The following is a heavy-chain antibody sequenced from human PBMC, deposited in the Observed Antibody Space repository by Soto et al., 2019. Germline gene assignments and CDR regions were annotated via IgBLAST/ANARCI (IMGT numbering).Heavy chain of an antibody. D-gene: IGHD3-16*01. CDR3: ATHGLGVSSPPYFDN. J-gene: IGHJ4*02. Sequence: QLVQSGSEVKKPGSSVKVSCQASGGTFSGYVVTWERQAPGQGLEWMGDFVTLFGTTNYAQRFSGRITITAEESTRTAYMELRSLRSDDTAVYYCATHGLGVSSPPYFDNWGQGTLVTVSS. CDR2: FVTLFGTT. V-gene: IGHV1-69*01. CDR1: GGTFSGYV.